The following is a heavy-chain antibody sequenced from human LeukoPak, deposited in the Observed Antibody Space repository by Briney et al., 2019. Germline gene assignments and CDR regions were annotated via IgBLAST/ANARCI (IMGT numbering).Heavy chain of an antibody. CDR2: IYYSGST. CDR1: GGYISSYY. D-gene: IGHD7-27*01. V-gene: IGHV4-59*08. CDR3: ARSNWGYYEAFDI. Sequence: KPSETLSLTCTVSGGYISSYYWSWIRQPPGKGLEWIGYIYYSGSTNYNPSLKSRVTISVDTSKNQFSLKLSSVTAADTAVYYCARSNWGYYEAFDIWGQGTMVTVSS. J-gene: IGHJ3*02.